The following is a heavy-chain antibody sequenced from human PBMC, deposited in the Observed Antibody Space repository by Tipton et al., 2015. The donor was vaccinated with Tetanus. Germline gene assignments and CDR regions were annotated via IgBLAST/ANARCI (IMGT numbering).Heavy chain of an antibody. CDR1: GFDFRSDW. CDR3: ARYLFAYGMDV. J-gene: IGHJ6*02. CDR2: INRDGSEK. Sequence: SLRLSCAASGFDFRSDWMTWVRQAAGKGLEWVAHINRDGSEKACADAVQGRFSISRDSAENSLSLQMNSLRAEDTAVYYCARYLFAYGMDVWGQGTTVTVSS. V-gene: IGHV3-7*03.